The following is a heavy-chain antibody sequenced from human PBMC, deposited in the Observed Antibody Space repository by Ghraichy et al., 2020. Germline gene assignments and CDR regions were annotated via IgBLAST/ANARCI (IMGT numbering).Heavy chain of an antibody. V-gene: IGHV1-2*04. CDR3: AILGDIVVVPAAIPGDGMDV. J-gene: IGHJ6*02. CDR1: GYTFTGYY. CDR2: INPNSGGT. Sequence: ASVKVSCKASGYTFTGYYMHWVRQAPGQGLEWMGWINPNSGGTNYAQKFQGWVTMTRDTSISTAYMELSRLRSDDTAVYYCAILGDIVVVPAAIPGDGMDVWGQGTTVTVSS. D-gene: IGHD2-2*02.